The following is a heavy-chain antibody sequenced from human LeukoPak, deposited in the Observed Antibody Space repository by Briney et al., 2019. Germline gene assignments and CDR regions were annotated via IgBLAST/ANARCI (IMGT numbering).Heavy chain of an antibody. V-gene: IGHV3-21*01. CDR1: GFTFSSYS. D-gene: IGHD1-26*01. Sequence: PGGSLRLSCAASGFTFSSYSMNWVRQAPGRGLEWVSSIISSSSYIYYADSVKGRFTISRDNAKSSLYLQMNSLRAEDTAVYYCARMGTTLWAFDIWGQGTMVTVSS. J-gene: IGHJ3*02. CDR3: ARMGTTLWAFDI. CDR2: IISSSSYI.